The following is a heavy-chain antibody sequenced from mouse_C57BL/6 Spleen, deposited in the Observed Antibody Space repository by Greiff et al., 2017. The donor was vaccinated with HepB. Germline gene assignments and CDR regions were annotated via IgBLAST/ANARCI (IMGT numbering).Heavy chain of an antibody. D-gene: IGHD2-5*01. CDR2: IDPNSGGT. CDR3: ARSSTIVIGGGWFAY. Sequence: QVQLKQSGAELVKPGASVKLSCKASGYTFTSYWMHWVKQRPGRGLEWIGRIDPNSGGTKYNEKFKSKATLTVDKPSSTAYMQLSSLTSEDSAVYYCARSSTIVIGGGWFAYWGQGTLVTVSA. J-gene: IGHJ3*01. CDR1: GYTFTSYW. V-gene: IGHV1-72*01.